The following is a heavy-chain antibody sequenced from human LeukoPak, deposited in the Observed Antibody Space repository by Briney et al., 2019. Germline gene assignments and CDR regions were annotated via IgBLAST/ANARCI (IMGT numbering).Heavy chain of an antibody. Sequence: PGGSLRLSCAASGFTFSSYRMNWVRQAPGKGLEWVSSISSSSSYIYYADSVKGRFTISRDNAKNSLYLQMNSLRAEDTALYYCARGVVSSWYYWGQGTLVTVSS. D-gene: IGHD6-13*01. CDR3: ARGVVSSWYY. V-gene: IGHV3-21*01. CDR2: ISSSSSYI. J-gene: IGHJ4*02. CDR1: GFTFSSYR.